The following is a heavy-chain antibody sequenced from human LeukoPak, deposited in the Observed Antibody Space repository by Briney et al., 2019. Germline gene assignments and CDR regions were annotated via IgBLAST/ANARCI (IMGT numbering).Heavy chain of an antibody. CDR3: ARQQDGDFGELLYPMYNWFDP. J-gene: IGHJ5*02. V-gene: IGHV5-51*01. CDR2: IYPGDSDT. CDR1: GYSFTSYW. D-gene: IGHD3-10*01. Sequence: GESLKIPCKGFGYSFTSYWIGWVRQMPGKGLEGMGIIYPGDSDTRYSPSFQGQVTISAGKSISTAYPQWCSLKASDTAMYYCARQQDGDFGELLYPMYNWFDPWGQGTLVAVSS.